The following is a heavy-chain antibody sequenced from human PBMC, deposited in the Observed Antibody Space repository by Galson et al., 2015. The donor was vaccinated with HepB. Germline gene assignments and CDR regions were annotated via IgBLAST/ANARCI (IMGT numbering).Heavy chain of an antibody. Sequence: SVKVSCKASGYKFTSYYMHWVRQAPGQGLEWMGIINPSGGSTDYAQKFRGRLTMTRDTSTSTVFMELSSLRSEDTAVYHCARDRGSTNDAFDIWGQGTTVTVSS. D-gene: IGHD3-10*01. CDR1: GYKFTSYY. CDR3: ARDRGSTNDAFDI. V-gene: IGHV1-46*01. J-gene: IGHJ3*02. CDR2: INPSGGST.